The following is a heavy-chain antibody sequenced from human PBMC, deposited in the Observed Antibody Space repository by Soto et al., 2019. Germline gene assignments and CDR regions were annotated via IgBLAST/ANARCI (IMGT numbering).Heavy chain of an antibody. V-gene: IGHV3-33*01. CDR2: IWYDGSNK. J-gene: IGHJ3*01. D-gene: IGHD2-2*01. Sequence: QVQLVESGGGVVQPGTSLRLSCVASGFTFGRHGIHWVRQAPGKGLEWVAFIWYDGSNKDYADSVKGRFTISRDNSKNTVFLQMNSLRVEDTAVYNCARDGQYLAPYGFDFWGQGTMVTVSS. CDR1: GFTFGRHG. CDR3: ARDGQYLAPYGFDF.